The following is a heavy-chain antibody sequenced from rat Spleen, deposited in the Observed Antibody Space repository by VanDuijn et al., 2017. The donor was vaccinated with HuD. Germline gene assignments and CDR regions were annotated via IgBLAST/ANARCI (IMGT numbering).Heavy chain of an antibody. CDR2: ISTGGGNT. D-gene: IGHD1-1*01. CDR1: GFTYSNYV. J-gene: IGHJ3*01. V-gene: IGHV5S13*01. CDR3: AKEGVRFSGFAY. Sequence: EVQLVETGGGLVQPGRSLKLSCAASGFTYSNYVMAWVRQAPTKGLEWVASISTGGGNTYYRDSVKGRFTISRDNAKNTLYLQMDSLRSEDTATYYCAKEGVRFSGFAYWGQGTLVTVSS.